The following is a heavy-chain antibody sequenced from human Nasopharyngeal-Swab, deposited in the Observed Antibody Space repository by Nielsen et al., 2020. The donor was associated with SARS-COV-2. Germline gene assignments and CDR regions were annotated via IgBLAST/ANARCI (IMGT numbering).Heavy chain of an antibody. CDR3: ARTLLAAGGYYYGMDV. CDR2: IFSNDEK. J-gene: IGHJ6*02. D-gene: IGHD6-13*01. Sequence: WICQPPGKALEWLAHIFSNDEKSYSTSLKSRLIISKDTSKSQVVLTMTNMDPVDTATYSCARTLLAAGGYYYGMDVWGQGTTVTVSS. V-gene: IGHV2-26*01.